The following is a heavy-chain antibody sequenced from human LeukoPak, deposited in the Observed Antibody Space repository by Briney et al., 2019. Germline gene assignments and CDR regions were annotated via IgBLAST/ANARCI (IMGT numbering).Heavy chain of an antibody. D-gene: IGHD3-16*01. V-gene: IGHV3-53*05. CDR2: IYSGGTT. CDR1: GFTVSSNY. J-gene: IGHJ4*02. Sequence: GGSLRLSCAASGFTVSSNYMSWVRQAPGKGLEWVSVIYSGGTTYYADSVKGRFTISRDTSKNSLYLQMNSLRPEDTAVFYCARIRGGPIDYWGQGTLVAVSS. CDR3: ARIRGGPIDY.